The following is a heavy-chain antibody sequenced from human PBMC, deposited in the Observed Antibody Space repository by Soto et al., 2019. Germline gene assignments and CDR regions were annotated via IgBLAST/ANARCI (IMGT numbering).Heavy chain of an antibody. CDR1: GGSISSYY. J-gene: IGHJ4*02. Sequence: TLSLTCTVSGGSISSYYWSWIRQPPGKGLEWIGYIYYSGSTNYNPSLKSRVTISVDTSKNQFSLKLSSVTAADTAVYYCASQLGYCSSTSCSSFDYWGQGTLVTVSS. CDR2: IYYSGST. D-gene: IGHD2-2*01. CDR3: ASQLGYCSSTSCSSFDY. V-gene: IGHV4-59*08.